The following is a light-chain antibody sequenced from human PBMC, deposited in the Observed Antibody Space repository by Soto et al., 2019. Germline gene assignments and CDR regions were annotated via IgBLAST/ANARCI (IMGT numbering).Light chain of an antibody. CDR3: SSYTNTSTRV. CDR1: SSALIAYKY. V-gene: IGLV2-14*03. J-gene: IGLJ1*01. Sequence: QSSLAQPASVYGSPGQWLSIPCAGTSSALIAYKYVSWYQQHPHKPPKLILYAVSRRPAGVSNRFSGSKSATTASLTISRLLPEDEADHPRSSYTNTSTRVSGAGSKVTLL. CDR2: AVS.